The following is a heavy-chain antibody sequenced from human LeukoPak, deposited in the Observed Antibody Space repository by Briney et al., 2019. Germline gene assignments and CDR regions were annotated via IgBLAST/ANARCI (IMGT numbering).Heavy chain of an antibody. CDR3: ARDETFCTGGTCYTRGYFAF. Sequence: GGSLRLSCAASGFTFSNYRLIWVRQAPGKGLEWVANIKEDGSDKYYVDSLMGRFTISRDNAKNSLYLQMSGLRAEDTALYYCARDETFCTGGTCYTRGYFAFWGQGTLVTVSS. CDR1: GFTFSNYR. J-gene: IGHJ4*02. CDR2: IKEDGSDK. V-gene: IGHV3-7*01. D-gene: IGHD2-15*01.